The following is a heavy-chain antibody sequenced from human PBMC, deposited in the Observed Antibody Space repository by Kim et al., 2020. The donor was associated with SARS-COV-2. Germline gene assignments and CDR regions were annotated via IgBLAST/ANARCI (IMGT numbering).Heavy chain of an antibody. D-gene: IGHD3-22*01. Sequence: SVKGRFTISRDDSKNTAYLQMNSLKTEDTAVYYCTSRQYYYDSSGYYYDYWGQGTLVTVSS. CDR3: TSRQYYYDSSGYYYDY. V-gene: IGHV3-73*01. J-gene: IGHJ4*02.